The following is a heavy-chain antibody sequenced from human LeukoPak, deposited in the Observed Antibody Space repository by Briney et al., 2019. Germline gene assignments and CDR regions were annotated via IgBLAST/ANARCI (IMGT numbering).Heavy chain of an antibody. D-gene: IGHD4-17*01. Sequence: IPSETLSLTGTVSGGSISGYYWSWILQPPGKGLEWIGYIYYSGSTNYNPSLKSRVTISADTSKSQLSLKLSSVTAADTAVYYCARSSVPDYWGQGTLVTVSS. J-gene: IGHJ4*02. V-gene: IGHV4-59*01. CDR2: IYYSGST. CDR3: ARSSVPDY. CDR1: GGSISGYY.